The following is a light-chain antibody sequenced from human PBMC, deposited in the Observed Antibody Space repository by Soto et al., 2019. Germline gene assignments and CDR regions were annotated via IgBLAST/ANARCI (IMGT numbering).Light chain of an antibody. CDR3: QVWDTISDHVF. J-gene: IGLJ2*01. CDR2: DDR. CDR1: NIGTKS. Sequence: VLTQPPSVSVAPGQTARITCGGDNIGTKSVHWYQQRPGQAPVLVVYDDRARPSEIPERFSGSNSGNTATLSISRVEAGDEADYYCQVWDTISDHVFFGGGTKVTVL. V-gene: IGLV3-21*02.